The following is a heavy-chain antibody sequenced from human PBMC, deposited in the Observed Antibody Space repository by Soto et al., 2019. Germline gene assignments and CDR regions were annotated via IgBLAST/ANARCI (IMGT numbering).Heavy chain of an antibody. CDR1: GYSFTSYW. V-gene: IGHV5-51*01. CDR2: IYPGDSDT. CDR3: ANRLDDAFDI. J-gene: IGHJ3*02. Sequence: PGESLKISCKVPGYSFTSYWIGGVRQMPGKGLEWMGIIYPGDSDTRYSPSFQGQVTISADKSISTAYLQWSSLKASDTAMYYCANRLDDAFDIWGQGTMVTVSS.